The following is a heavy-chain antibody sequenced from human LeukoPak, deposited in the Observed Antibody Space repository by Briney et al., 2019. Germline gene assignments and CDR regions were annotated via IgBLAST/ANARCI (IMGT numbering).Heavy chain of an antibody. D-gene: IGHD4-17*01. CDR2: IYHSGST. J-gene: IGHJ5*02. Sequence: PSQTLSLTCTVSGGSISSGGDYWSWIRQPPGKGLEWIGYIYHSGSTYYNPSLKSRVTISVDRSKNQFSLKLSSVTAADTAVYYCARERATTVTTGHWFDPWGQGTPVTVSS. CDR3: ARERATTVTTGHWFDP. V-gene: IGHV4-30-2*01. CDR1: GGSISSGGDY.